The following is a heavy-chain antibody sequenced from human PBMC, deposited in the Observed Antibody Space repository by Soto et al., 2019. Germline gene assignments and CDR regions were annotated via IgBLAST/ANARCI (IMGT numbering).Heavy chain of an antibody. Sequence: SETLSLTCTVSGGSISSYYWSWIRQPPGKGLEWIGYIYYSGSTNYNPSLKSRVTISVDTSKNQFSLKLSSVTAADTAVYYCARGTHVLRYFDWSAGFDIWGKGTTVTVSS. CDR3: ARGTHVLRYFDWSAGFDI. V-gene: IGHV4-59*01. J-gene: IGHJ3*02. CDR1: GGSISSYY. CDR2: IYYSGST. D-gene: IGHD3-9*01.